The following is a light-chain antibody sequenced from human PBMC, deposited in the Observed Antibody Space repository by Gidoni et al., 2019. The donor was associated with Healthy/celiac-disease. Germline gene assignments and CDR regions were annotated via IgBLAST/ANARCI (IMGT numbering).Light chain of an antibody. V-gene: IGLV1-40*01. CDR2: GNS. Sequence: QSVLTQPPSVSGAPGQRVTISCTGSSSNIGAGYAVHWYQQLPGTAPKLLSYGNSNRPSGVPDLFSGSKSGTSASLAITGLQAEDEADYYCQSYDSSLSVVFGGGTKLT. J-gene: IGLJ2*01. CDR3: QSYDSSLSVV. CDR1: SSNIGAGYA.